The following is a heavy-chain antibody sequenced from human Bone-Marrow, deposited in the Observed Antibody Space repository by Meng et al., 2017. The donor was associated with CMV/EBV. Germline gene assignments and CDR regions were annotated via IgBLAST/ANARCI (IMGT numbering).Heavy chain of an antibody. CDR3: ARGSAANSSWYAYPLGY. Sequence: GGSLRLSCTASGFTVSSHYMTWVRQAPGRGLEWVSVIYSGGSTFYADSVKGRFTISRDNSRNTLYLQMNSLRAEDTAIYYCARGSAANSSWYAYPLGYWGQGPLVTGYS. CDR1: GFTVSSHY. V-gene: IGHV3-53*01. CDR2: IYSGGST. D-gene: IGHD2-2*01. J-gene: IGHJ4*02.